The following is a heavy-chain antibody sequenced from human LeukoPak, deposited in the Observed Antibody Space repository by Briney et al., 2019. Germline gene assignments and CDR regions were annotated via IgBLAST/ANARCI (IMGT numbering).Heavy chain of an antibody. Sequence: PSETLSLTCTVSGGSISSYYWSWIRQPPGTGLEGSGYIYYSGSTDYNPSLKSRVTISVDTSKNQFSLKLSSVTAADTAVYYCARDSSPMVLYYYGMDVWGQGTTVTVSS. D-gene: IGHD3-10*01. CDR1: GGSISSYY. V-gene: IGHV4-59*01. CDR2: IYYSGST. J-gene: IGHJ6*02. CDR3: ARDSSPMVLYYYGMDV.